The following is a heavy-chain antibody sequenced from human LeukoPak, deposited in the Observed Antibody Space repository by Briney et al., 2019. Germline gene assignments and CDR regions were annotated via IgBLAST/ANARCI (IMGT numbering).Heavy chain of an antibody. CDR3: TRDRNDYGDPDAFDF. D-gene: IGHD4-17*01. V-gene: IGHV3-21*01. Sequence: GGALRVSCTASGFTLFHYAVYWGRQAPGKGLGWVSFISFGSTYPHYVDSGGGRFTISRDNARDSLFLHMSSLEVEDTAVYYRTRDRNDYGDPDAFDFWGQGTMVTVSS. CDR2: ISFGSTYP. CDR1: GFTLFHYA. J-gene: IGHJ3*01.